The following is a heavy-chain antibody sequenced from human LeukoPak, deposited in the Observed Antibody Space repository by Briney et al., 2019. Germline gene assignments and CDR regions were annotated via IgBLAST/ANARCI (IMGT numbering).Heavy chain of an antibody. D-gene: IGHD4-17*01. Sequence: GGSLRLSCAASGFTFSSFAMSWVRQAPGKGLEWVSAISGSGGSTYYADSVKGRFTISRDNSKNTLYLQMNSLRAEDTAVYYCAKDLGDYGDYSFRDYWGQGTLVTVSS. J-gene: IGHJ4*02. CDR2: ISGSGGST. CDR1: GFTFSSFA. V-gene: IGHV3-23*01. CDR3: AKDLGDYGDYSFRDY.